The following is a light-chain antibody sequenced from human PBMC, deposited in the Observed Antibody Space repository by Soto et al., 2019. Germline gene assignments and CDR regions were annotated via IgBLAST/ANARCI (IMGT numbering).Light chain of an antibody. CDR3: SSYRSSSTYV. CDR1: SSDVGSYNY. CDR2: EVT. J-gene: IGLJ1*01. V-gene: IGLV2-14*01. Sequence: QSALTQPASVSGSPGQSITISCTGTSSDVGSYNYVSWHQQHPGQAPKLMIYEVTNRASGVPDRFSASKSGNTASLTISGLQAGDEADYHCSSYRSSSTYVFGTGTKLTVL.